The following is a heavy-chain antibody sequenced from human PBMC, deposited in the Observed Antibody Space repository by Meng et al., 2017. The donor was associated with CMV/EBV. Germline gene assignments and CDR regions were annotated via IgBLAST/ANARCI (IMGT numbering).Heavy chain of an antibody. D-gene: IGHD2-2*01. CDR3: ARDLRGSSRPIYYGMDV. CDR2: INPNSGGT. V-gene: IGHV1-2*02. J-gene: IGHJ6*02. Sequence: ASVKVSCKASGYTFTGHYMHWVRQAPGQGLEWMGWINPNSGGTNYAQKFQGRVTMTRDTSISTAYMELSRLRSDDTAVYYCARDLRGSSRPIYYGMDVWGQGTTVTVSS. CDR1: GYTFTGHY.